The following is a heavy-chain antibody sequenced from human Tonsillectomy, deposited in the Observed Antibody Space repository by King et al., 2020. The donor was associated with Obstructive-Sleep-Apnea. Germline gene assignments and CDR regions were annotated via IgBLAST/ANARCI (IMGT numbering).Heavy chain of an antibody. V-gene: IGHV3-15*01. CDR3: TTVLPVSYYHSTVGAFDI. D-gene: IGHD3-22*01. J-gene: IGHJ3*02. CDR2: MKSKTDDGTR. Sequence: QLVQSGGGLVKPGGSLRLSCVASGFSFSDAWMSWVRQAPGKGLEWVGRMKSKTDDGTRDYGAPVKGRVTISRDDSKNTLFLQMNSLKTEDTAVYYCTTVLPVSYYHSTVGAFDIWGQGTLVTVSS. CDR1: GFSFSDAW.